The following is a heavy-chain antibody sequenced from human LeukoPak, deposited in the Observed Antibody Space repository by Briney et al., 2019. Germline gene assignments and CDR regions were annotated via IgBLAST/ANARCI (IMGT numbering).Heavy chain of an antibody. J-gene: IGHJ4*02. CDR2: IYSGGST. CDR1: GFTVSSNY. Sequence: GGSLRLSCAASGFTVSSNYMSWVRQAPGKGLEWVAVIYSGGSTYYADSVKGRFTISRDNSKNTLYLQMNSLRAEDTAVYYCALTPPSNTGWRIGFDYWGQGTLVTVSS. D-gene: IGHD6-19*01. V-gene: IGHV3-53*01. CDR3: ALTPPSNTGWRIGFDY.